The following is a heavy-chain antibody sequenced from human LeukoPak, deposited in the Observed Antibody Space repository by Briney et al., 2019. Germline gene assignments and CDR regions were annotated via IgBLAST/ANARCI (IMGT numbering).Heavy chain of an antibody. Sequence: SVKVSCKAPGGTFSDYSISWVRQAPGQGLEWMGRILPLVGRLHYAQKFQGRFTLTADKSTTTVYMELSSLRSEDTAVYYCVRSGYDYDWFDPWGQGTLVTVSP. CDR3: VRSGYDYDWFDP. D-gene: IGHD5-12*01. J-gene: IGHJ5*02. CDR2: ILPLVGRL. CDR1: GGTFSDYS. V-gene: IGHV1-69*02.